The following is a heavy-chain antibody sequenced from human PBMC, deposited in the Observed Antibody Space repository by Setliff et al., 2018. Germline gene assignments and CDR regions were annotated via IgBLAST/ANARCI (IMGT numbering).Heavy chain of an antibody. J-gene: IGHJ1*01. CDR3: ARGNPAERYEY. CDR2: INPNTGET. CDR1: GYTFAGYY. V-gene: IGHV1-2*02. D-gene: IGHD5-12*01. Sequence: GASVKVSCKASGYTFAGYYLHWVRQAPGQGLQWMGWINPNTGETDYAPRFQGRVTMTRDTSLSTAYMEVRSLRSDDTAVYYCARGNPAERYEYWGQGTLVTVSS.